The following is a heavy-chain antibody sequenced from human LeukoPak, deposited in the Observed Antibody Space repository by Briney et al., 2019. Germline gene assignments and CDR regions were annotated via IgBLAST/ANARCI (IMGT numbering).Heavy chain of an antibody. D-gene: IGHD2-15*01. CDR1: GYTFTDYW. V-gene: IGHV5-51*01. CDR2: IYAGDSDT. J-gene: IGHJ3*02. CDR3: ARRHGGLYCSGGACTFDI. Sequence: GESLKISCKGSGYTFTDYWIGWVRQMPGKGLEWMGIIYAGDSDTRYSPSFQGQVTISADKSISTAYLQWSSLKASDTAIYYCARRHGGLYCSGGACTFDIWGQGTMVTVSS.